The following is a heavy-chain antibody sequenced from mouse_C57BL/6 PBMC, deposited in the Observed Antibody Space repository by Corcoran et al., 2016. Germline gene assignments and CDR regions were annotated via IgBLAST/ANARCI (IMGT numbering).Heavy chain of an antibody. Sequence: EVQLQQSGPELVKPGASVKMSCKASGYTFTDYNMHWVKQSHGKSLEWIGYINPNNGGTSYNQKFKGKATLTVNKSSSTAYMELRSLTSEDSAVYYCARTYYDYDDAMDYWGQGTSVTVSS. J-gene: IGHJ4*01. V-gene: IGHV1-22*01. CDR1: GYTFTDYN. CDR2: INPNNGGT. CDR3: ARTYYDYDDAMDY. D-gene: IGHD2-4*01.